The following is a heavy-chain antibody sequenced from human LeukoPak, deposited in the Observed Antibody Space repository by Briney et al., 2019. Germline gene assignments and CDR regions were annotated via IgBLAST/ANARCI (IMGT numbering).Heavy chain of an antibody. CDR2: IYYSGST. CDR1: GGSISSYY. V-gene: IGHV4-59*01. CDR3: ARASAHRGIAVAGVYWYFDL. Sequence: PSETLSLTCTDSGGSISSYYWSWIRQPPPGGLEWIAYIYYSGSTNYNPSLKSRLTISVDTSKNQFSLKLTSVTAADTAVYYCARASAHRGIAVAGVYWYFDLWGRGTLVTVSS. D-gene: IGHD6-19*01. J-gene: IGHJ2*01.